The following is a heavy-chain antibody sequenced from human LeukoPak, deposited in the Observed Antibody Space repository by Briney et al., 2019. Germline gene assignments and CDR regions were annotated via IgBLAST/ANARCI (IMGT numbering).Heavy chain of an antibody. Sequence: SETLSLTCTVSGGSISSYYWSWIRQPAGKGLEWIGRIYTSGSTNYNPSLKSRVTMSVDTSKNQFSLKLSSVTAADTAVYYCARTDSSGWSKTYNWFDPWGQGTLVTVSS. CDR2: IYTSGST. V-gene: IGHV4-4*07. CDR1: GGSISSYY. J-gene: IGHJ5*02. CDR3: ARTDSSGWSKTYNWFDP. D-gene: IGHD6-19*01.